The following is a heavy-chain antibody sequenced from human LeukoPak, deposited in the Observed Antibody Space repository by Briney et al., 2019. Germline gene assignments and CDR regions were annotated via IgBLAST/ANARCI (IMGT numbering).Heavy chain of an antibody. CDR1: GFTFSSYW. CDR2: IKQDGSEK. CDR3: ARHYCGGDCYFDY. D-gene: IGHD2-21*02. J-gene: IGHJ4*02. Sequence: GGSLRLSCAASGFTFSSYWMSWVRQAPGKGLEWVANIKQDGSEKYYVDSVKGRFTISRDNAKNSLYLQMSSLRAEDTAVYYCARHYCGGDCYFDYWGQGTLVTVSS. V-gene: IGHV3-7*03.